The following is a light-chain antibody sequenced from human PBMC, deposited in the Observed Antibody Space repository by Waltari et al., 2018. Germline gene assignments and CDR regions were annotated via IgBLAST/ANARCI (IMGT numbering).Light chain of an antibody. Sequence: DIQMTQSPSSLSASVGDRVTITCRASLDISVYLAWFRQKPGKAPESLIYAASSLESGVSSRFSGSGSGTDFSLTISSLQPEDSATYYCQQYNGYPLAFGQGTRLEIK. V-gene: IGKV1-16*01. CDR2: AAS. CDR3: QQYNGYPLA. CDR1: LDISVY. J-gene: IGKJ5*01.